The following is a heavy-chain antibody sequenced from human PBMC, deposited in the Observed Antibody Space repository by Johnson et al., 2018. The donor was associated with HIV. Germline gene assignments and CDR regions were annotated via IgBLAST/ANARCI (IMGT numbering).Heavy chain of an antibody. Sequence: QVQLVESGGGVVQPGGSLRLSCAASGFTFSSYGMHWVRQAPGKGLEWVAFIRYDGSNKYYADSVKGRFTMSRDNSKNSLYVQMNSLRVEDTAVYYCAREFGIAAAGMGAFDIWGQGIMVNVSS. CDR2: IRYDGSNK. CDR3: AREFGIAAAGMGAFDI. V-gene: IGHV3-30*02. J-gene: IGHJ3*02. D-gene: IGHD6-13*01. CDR1: GFTFSSYG.